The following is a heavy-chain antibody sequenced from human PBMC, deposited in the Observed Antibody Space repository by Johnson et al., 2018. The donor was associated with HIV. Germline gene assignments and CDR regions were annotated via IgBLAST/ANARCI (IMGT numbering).Heavy chain of an antibody. CDR2: ISWNSGSI. CDR1: GFTFDDYA. D-gene: IGHD6-19*01. CDR3: ARDWCLYSSGWYVDAFDI. V-gene: IGHV3-9*01. Sequence: VQLVESGGGLVQPGRSLRLSCAASGFTFDDYAMHWVRQAPGKGLEWVSGISWNSGSIGYADSVKGRFTISRDNSKNTLYLQMNSLRAEDTAVYYCARDWCLYSSGWYVDAFDIWGQGTMVTVSS. J-gene: IGHJ3*02.